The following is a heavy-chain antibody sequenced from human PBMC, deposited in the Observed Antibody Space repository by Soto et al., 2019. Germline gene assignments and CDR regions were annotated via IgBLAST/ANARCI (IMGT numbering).Heavy chain of an antibody. D-gene: IGHD3-9*01. V-gene: IGHV3-48*03. CDR1: GFTFSNHE. CDR3: ASGLYYDILTGYFQH. CDR2: ISSSGSTI. J-gene: IGHJ1*01. Sequence: PGGSLRLSCAASGFTFSNHEMNWVRQSPGKGLEWVSYISSSGSTIYYADSVKGRFTISRDNAKNSLYLQMNSLRAEDTAVYYCASGLYYDILTGYFQHWGQGTLVTVSS.